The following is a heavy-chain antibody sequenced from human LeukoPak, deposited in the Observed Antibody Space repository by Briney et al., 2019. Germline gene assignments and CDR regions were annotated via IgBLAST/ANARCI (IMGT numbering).Heavy chain of an antibody. CDR1: GFTFSNAW. D-gene: IGHD6-6*01. CDR3: TTGYASPSHDGY. V-gene: IGHV3-15*01. CDR2: IKRNADGATQ. J-gene: IGHJ4*02. Sequence: GGSLRLSCAASGFTFSNAWMNWVRQAPGKGLEWFALIKRNADGATQEYAAPVKDRFSISRDDSQNTLSLQMESLKTEDTGVYFCTTGYASPSHDGYWGQGTLVTVSS.